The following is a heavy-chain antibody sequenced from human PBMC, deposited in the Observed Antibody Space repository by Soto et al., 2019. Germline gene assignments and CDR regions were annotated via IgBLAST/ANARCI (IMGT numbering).Heavy chain of an antibody. J-gene: IGHJ4*02. CDR1: GYIFARYP. Sequence: ASVKVSCKASGYIFARYPIHWVRQATGQRPEWMGWVNADNGHTKYSQKFQGRVTITSDTSATTAYMELSSLRPEDTAVYYCARDLLGSFYFDYWGQGTLVTVSS. D-gene: IGHD6-13*01. CDR2: VNADNGHT. CDR3: ARDLLGSFYFDY. V-gene: IGHV1-3*01.